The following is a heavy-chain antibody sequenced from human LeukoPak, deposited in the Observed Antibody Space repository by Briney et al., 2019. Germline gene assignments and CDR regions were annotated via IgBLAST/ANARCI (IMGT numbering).Heavy chain of an antibody. Sequence: GGSLRLSCAASGFTFSSYAMHWVRQAPGKGLEWVAVISYDGSNKYYADPVKGRLTISRDNSKNTLSLQMNSLRAEDTAVYYCAKVRSDGISRVQNWGQGTLVTVSS. CDR2: ISYDGSNK. V-gene: IGHV3-30*04. J-gene: IGHJ4*02. CDR3: AKVRSDGISRVQN. D-gene: IGHD1-26*01. CDR1: GFTFSSYA.